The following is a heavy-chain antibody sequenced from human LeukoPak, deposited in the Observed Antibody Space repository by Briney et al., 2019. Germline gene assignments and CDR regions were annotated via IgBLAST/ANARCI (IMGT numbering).Heavy chain of an antibody. J-gene: IGHJ4*02. CDR2: ISYDGSNK. V-gene: IGHV3-30*03. CDR1: GFTFSSYG. CDR3: AGGPYYDFWSGYSRAVNFDY. D-gene: IGHD3-3*01. Sequence: GGSLRLSCAASGFTFSSYGMHWVRQAPGKGLGWVAVISYDGSNKYYADSVKGRFTISRDNAKSSLYLQMNSLRAEDTAVYYCAGGPYYDFWSGYSRAVNFDYWGQGTLVTVSS.